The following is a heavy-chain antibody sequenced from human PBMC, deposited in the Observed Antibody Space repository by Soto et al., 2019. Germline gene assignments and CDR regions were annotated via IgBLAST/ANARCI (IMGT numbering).Heavy chain of an antibody. D-gene: IGHD3-22*01. J-gene: IGHJ4*02. CDR3: ARGNYDSSANDY. V-gene: IGHV1-2*02. Sequence: ASVKVSCKASGYTFTGYFIHWVRQAPGQGLEWVGYINPNSGATKYAPRFQGRVTMTSDTSIRTAYMELRSLRSDDTAVYYCARGNYDSSANDYWGQGTLVTVSS. CDR1: GYTFTGYF. CDR2: INPNSGAT.